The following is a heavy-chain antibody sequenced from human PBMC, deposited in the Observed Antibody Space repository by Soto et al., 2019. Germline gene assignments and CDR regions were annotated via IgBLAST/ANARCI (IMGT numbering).Heavy chain of an antibody. CDR3: ARHDCNGDFGF. Sequence: PGESLKISCEASGYMFPIYHISWVRQMPGKGLEWVGKIDPSDSRTMYRPSSRARITISVDKSINTAYLEWGRLKASDTAMYYCARHDCNGDFGFWGQGTHVRVS. V-gene: IGHV5-10-1*01. D-gene: IGHD2-21*02. J-gene: IGHJ4*02. CDR2: IDPSDSRT. CDR1: GYMFPIYH.